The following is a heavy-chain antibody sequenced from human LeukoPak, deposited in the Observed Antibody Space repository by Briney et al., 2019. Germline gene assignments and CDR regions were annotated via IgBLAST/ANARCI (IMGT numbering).Heavy chain of an antibody. CDR3: ARVGSITMVRGVAPRVYNWFDP. CDR1: GGSISSGGYY. V-gene: IGHV4-30-2*01. D-gene: IGHD3-10*01. J-gene: IGHJ5*02. CDR2: IYHDGTT. Sequence: SSETLSLTCTVSGGSISSGGYYWSWIRQPPGKGLEWIGYIYHDGTTYSSPSLKSRVTMSVDRSKNQFSLKLSSVTAADTAVYYCARVGSITMVRGVAPRVYNWFDPWGQGTLVTVSS.